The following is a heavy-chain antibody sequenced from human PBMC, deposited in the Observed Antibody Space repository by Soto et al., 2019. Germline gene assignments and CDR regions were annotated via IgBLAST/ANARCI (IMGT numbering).Heavy chain of an antibody. CDR2: INHSGST. J-gene: IGHJ5*02. Sequence: SETLSLTCAVYGGSFSGYYWSWIRQPPGKGLEWIGEINHSGSTNYNPSLKSRVTISVDTSKNQFSLKLSSVTAADTAVYYCARAPNRRITIFGVVITGLNWFDPWGQGTLVTVSS. CDR3: ARAPNRRITIFGVVITGLNWFDP. CDR1: GGSFSGYY. D-gene: IGHD3-3*01. V-gene: IGHV4-34*01.